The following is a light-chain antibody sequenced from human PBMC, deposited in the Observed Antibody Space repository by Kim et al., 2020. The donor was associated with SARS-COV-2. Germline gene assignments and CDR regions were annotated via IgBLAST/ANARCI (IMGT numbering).Light chain of an antibody. CDR3: AAWDDSLNGVV. CDR2: SNN. J-gene: IGLJ2*01. CDR1: RSNIGSNT. V-gene: IGLV1-44*01. Sequence: GQRVIISCSGSRSNIGSNTVNWYQQLPGTAPKLLIYSNNQRPTGVPDRFSGSKSGTSASLAISGLQSEDEADYYCAAWDDSLNGVVFGGGTQLTVL.